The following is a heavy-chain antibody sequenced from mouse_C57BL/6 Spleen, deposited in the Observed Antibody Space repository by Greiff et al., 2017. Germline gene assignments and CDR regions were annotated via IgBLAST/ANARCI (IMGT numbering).Heavy chain of an antibody. CDR2: ITPNYGTT. D-gene: IGHD1-1*01. CDR3: ARSPGGVVAPYFDY. V-gene: IGHV1-39*01. J-gene: IGHJ2*01. CDR1: GYSFTDYN. Sequence: VQLQQSGPELVKPGASVKISCKASGYSFTDYNMNWVKQSNGKSLAWIGEITPNYGTTSYNQKFKGKATLTVAQSSSTAYMQLNSLSSEDSAVYYCARSPGGVVAPYFDYWGQGTTLTVSS.